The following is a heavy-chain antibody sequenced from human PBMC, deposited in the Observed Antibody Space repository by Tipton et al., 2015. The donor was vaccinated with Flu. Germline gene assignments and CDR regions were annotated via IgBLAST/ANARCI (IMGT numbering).Heavy chain of an antibody. J-gene: IGHJ4*02. CDR1: GASINNYY. Sequence: TLSLTCTVSGASINNYYWSWIRQPAGKGLEWIGRIYTSGSTKYNPSLESRVTISIDTSKNQFSLRLSSVTAADTAVYYCARRLSSVIWSEGFDFWGQGSLVTVSS. CDR3: ARRLSSVIWSEGFDF. CDR2: IYTSGST. D-gene: IGHD3-22*01. V-gene: IGHV4-4*07.